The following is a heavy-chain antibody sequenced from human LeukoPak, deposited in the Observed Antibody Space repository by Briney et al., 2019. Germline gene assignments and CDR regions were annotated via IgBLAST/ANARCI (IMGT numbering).Heavy chain of an antibody. V-gene: IGHV4-34*01. D-gene: IGHD4-17*01. CDR2: TNHSGST. J-gene: IGHJ5*02. CDR3: AINRVTTVFRGTDWFDP. Sequence: SETLSLTCAVYGGSFSGCYWSWIRQPPGKSLEWIGETNHSGSTNYNPSLKSRVTISVDTSKNQFSLKLSSVTAADTAVYYCAINRVTTVFRGTDWFDPWGQGTLVTVSS. CDR1: GGSFSGCY.